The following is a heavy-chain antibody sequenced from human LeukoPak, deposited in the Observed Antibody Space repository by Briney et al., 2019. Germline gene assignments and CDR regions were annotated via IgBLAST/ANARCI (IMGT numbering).Heavy chain of an antibody. Sequence: GGSLRLSCAASGFTFSNAWMSWVRQAPGKGLEWVGRMKSKTDGGTTDYAAPVKGRFTISRDDSKNTLYLQMNSLKTEDTAVYYCTTDLYDYVWGSYRPTGYWGQGTLVTVSA. J-gene: IGHJ4*02. V-gene: IGHV3-15*01. CDR1: GFTFSNAW. CDR2: MKSKTDGGTT. CDR3: TTDLYDYVWGSYRPTGY. D-gene: IGHD3-16*02.